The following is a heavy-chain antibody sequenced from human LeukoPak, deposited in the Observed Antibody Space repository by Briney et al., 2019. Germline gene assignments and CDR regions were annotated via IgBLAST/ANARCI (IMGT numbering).Heavy chain of an antibody. J-gene: IGHJ4*02. Sequence: GGSLRLSCAASGFTFSNYWMHWVRQAPGKGLVWVSRLNADGNSITYADSVKGRFTISRDNAKNSLYLQMNSLRAEDTAVYYCAELGITMIGGVWGQGTLVTVSS. D-gene: IGHD3-10*02. CDR3: AELGITMIGGV. CDR2: LNADGNSI. V-gene: IGHV3-74*01. CDR1: GFTFSNYW.